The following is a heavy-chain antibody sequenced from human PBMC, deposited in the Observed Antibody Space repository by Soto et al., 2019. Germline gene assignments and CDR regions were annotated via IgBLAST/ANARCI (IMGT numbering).Heavy chain of an antibody. CDR1: GFTFSSYT. CDR2: ITISGGST. Sequence: EVQLLESGGGLVQPGGSLRLSCVASGFTFSSYTMSWVRQAPGKGLECVSAITISGGSTYYADSVKGRFTISRDNSKNTLYLQVNSLRAEDTAVYYCAKDVGVRGVMDACDIWGQGTMVTVSS. CDR3: AKDVGVRGVMDACDI. J-gene: IGHJ3*02. V-gene: IGHV3-23*01. D-gene: IGHD3-10*01.